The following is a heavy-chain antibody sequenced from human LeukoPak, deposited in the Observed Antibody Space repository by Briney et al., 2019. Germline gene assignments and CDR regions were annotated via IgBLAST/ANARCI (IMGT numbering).Heavy chain of an antibody. CDR2: IRYDGSNK. Sequence: PGGSLRLSCAASGFTFSSYGMHWVRQAPGKGLEWVAFIRYDGSNKYYADSVKGRFTISRDNSKNTMYLQMNSLRAEDTAVYYCAKERDTAMVTIDYWGQGTLFSASS. CDR1: GFTFSSYG. D-gene: IGHD5-18*01. CDR3: AKERDTAMVTIDY. J-gene: IGHJ4*02. V-gene: IGHV3-30*02.